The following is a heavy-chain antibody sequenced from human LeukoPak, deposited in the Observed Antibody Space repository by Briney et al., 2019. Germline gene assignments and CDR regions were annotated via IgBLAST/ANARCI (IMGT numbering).Heavy chain of an antibody. CDR1: GFTFSAYW. D-gene: IGHD6-19*01. J-gene: IGHJ4*02. CDR3: ARVEKNGWDFDH. V-gene: IGHV3-7*01. CDR2: INEGGNSK. Sequence: GGSLRLSCAASGFTFSAYWMTWVRQAPGKGLERVANINEGGNSKYYVDSVRGRFTISRDKTKDLLHLQMSSLRAEDTAVYYCARVEKNGWDFDHWGQGTLVTVSS.